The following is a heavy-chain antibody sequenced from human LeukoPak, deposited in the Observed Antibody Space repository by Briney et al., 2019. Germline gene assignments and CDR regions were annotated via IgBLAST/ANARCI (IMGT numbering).Heavy chain of an antibody. CDR3: ARSTRRYFDY. V-gene: IGHV3-53*01. D-gene: IGHD2-15*01. Sequence: GGSLRLSCAASGFTVSSNYMSWVRQAPGKGLELVSVIYSGGSTYYADSVKGRFTISRDNSKNTLYLQMNSLRAEDTAVYYCARSTRRYFDYWGQGTLVTVSS. CDR1: GFTVSSNY. CDR2: IYSGGST. J-gene: IGHJ4*02.